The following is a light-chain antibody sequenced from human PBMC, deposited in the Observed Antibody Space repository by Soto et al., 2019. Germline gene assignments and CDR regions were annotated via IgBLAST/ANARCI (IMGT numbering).Light chain of an antibody. Sequence: QSALTQPRSLSGSPGQSVTISCTGTSSDVGGYNYVAWYQQHPAKAPKFMIYDVSKRPSGVPNRFSASKSGNTVSLTISGLQAEDEADYYCCSYAGSNYVFGTGTKLTVL. J-gene: IGLJ1*01. CDR2: DVS. CDR3: CSYAGSNYV. CDR1: SSDVGGYNY. V-gene: IGLV2-11*01.